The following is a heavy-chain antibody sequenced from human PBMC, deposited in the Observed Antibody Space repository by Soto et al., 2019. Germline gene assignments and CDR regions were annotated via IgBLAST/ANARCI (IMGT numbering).Heavy chain of an antibody. CDR3: TRVLSIVVAPYYFAY. CDR2: ISAYNGNT. J-gene: IGHJ4*02. CDR1: GYPFTSYC. V-gene: IGHV1-18*01. D-gene: IGHD3-22*01. Sequence: QVQLVQSADDVKTPLASVNVSCKASGYPFTSYCISWVRQAPGQGLEWMGWISAYNGNTNYAQKLQGRVTMTKDTYTSPAYVELRRLRDDDKAVYYCTRVLSIVVAPYYFAYWGQGTLVTVSS.